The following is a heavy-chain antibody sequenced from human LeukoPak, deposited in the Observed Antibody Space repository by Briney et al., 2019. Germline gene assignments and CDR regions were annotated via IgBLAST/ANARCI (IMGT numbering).Heavy chain of an antibody. J-gene: IGHJ3*02. CDR3: ARDTTGDDAFDI. D-gene: IGHD3-16*01. CDR2: ISSSSSYI. CDR1: GFTFSSYG. V-gene: IGHV3-21*01. Sequence: GGSLRLSCAASGFTFSSYGMNWVRQAPGKGLEWVSSISSSSSYIYYADSVKGRFTISRDNAKNSLYLQMNSLRAEDTAVYYCARDTTGDDAFDIWGQGTMVTVSS.